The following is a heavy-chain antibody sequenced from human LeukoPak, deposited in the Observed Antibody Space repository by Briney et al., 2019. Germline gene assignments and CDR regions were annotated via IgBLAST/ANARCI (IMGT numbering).Heavy chain of an antibody. D-gene: IGHD2-2*01. CDR1: GGSISSSSYY. V-gene: IGHV4-39*02. CDR2: IYYSGST. CDR3: ARERRDIVVVPAAERPINYFDY. J-gene: IGHJ4*02. Sequence: SETLSLTCTVSGGSISSSSYYWGWIRQPPGKGLEWIGSIYYSGSTYYNPSLKSRVTISVDTSKNQFSLKLSSVTAADTAVYYCARERRDIVVVPAAERPINYFDYWGQGTLVTVSS.